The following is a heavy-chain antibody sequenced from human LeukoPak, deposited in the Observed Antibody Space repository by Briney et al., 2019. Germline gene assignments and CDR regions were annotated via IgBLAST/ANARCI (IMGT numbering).Heavy chain of an antibody. Sequence: PSETLSLTCTVSGGSISSSTHYWGWIRQPPGKGLEWIGSIYYSGLPYYNPSLKSRVSISVDSSKNHFSLQLSSLTAADTAVYYCARSDYYNTRGAYYYAMDVWGQGTTVTVCS. D-gene: IGHD3-22*01. J-gene: IGHJ6*02. CDR2: IYYSGLP. CDR1: GGSISSSTHY. V-gene: IGHV4-39*02. CDR3: ARSDYYNTRGAYYYAMDV.